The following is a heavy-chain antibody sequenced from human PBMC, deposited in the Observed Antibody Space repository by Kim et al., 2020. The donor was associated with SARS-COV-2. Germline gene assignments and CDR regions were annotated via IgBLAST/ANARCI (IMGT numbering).Heavy chain of an antibody. CDR2: KT. J-gene: IGHJ4*02. V-gene: IGHV3-15*01. D-gene: IGHD3-10*01. CDR3: TTDPGYYFDY. Sequence: KTDYAAPRKGRFTISRDDSKNTLYLQMNSLKTEDAAVYYCTTDPGYYFDYWGQGTLVTVSS.